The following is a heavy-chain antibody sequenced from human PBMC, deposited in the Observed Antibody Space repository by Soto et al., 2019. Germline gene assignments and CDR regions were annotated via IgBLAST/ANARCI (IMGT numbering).Heavy chain of an antibody. CDR3: AKAADIVATIGVPYYFDY. CDR2: ISASGGNT. J-gene: IGHJ4*02. Sequence: EVQLLDSGGGLVQPGGSLRLSCAASGFTFSEYAMSWVRQAPGKGLEWVSAISASGGNTYYADSVKGRFSISRDNAKNSLYLQMNSLRAEDTALYYCAKAADIVATIGVPYYFDYWGQGTLVTVSS. D-gene: IGHD5-12*01. V-gene: IGHV3-23*01. CDR1: GFTFSEYA.